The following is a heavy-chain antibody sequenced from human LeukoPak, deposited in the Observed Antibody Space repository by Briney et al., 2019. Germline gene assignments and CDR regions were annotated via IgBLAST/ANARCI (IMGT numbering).Heavy chain of an antibody. D-gene: IGHD3-22*01. Sequence: ASVKVSCKASGYTFSSFGISWVRQAPGQGLEWMGWIIAYNGNTNYEQKLQGRVTLTTDTSTSTAYMELRSLRSDDTAVYYCARGYYYDSNEHVGDYWGQGTLVTVSS. CDR3: ARGYYYDSNEHVGDY. CDR2: IIAYNGNT. V-gene: IGHV1-18*01. CDR1: GYTFSSFG. J-gene: IGHJ4*02.